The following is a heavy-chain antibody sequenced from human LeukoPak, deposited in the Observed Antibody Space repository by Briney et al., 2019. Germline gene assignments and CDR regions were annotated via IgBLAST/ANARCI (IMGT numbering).Heavy chain of an antibody. D-gene: IGHD3-9*01. Sequence: GGSLRLSCAASGFTFSSYAMSWVRQAPGKGLEWVSAISGSGGSTYCADSVKGRFTISRDNSKNTLYLQMNSLRAEDTAAYYCAKDLYRYFDCVLDYWGQGTLVTVSS. CDR1: GFTFSSYA. V-gene: IGHV3-23*01. CDR3: AKDLYRYFDCVLDY. J-gene: IGHJ4*02. CDR2: ISGSGGST.